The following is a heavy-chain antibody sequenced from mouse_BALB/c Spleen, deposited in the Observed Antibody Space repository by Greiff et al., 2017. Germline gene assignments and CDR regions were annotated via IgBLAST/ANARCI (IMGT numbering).Heavy chain of an antibody. J-gene: IGHJ1*01. D-gene: IGHD1-1*01. Sequence: DVQLVESGGDLVKPGGSLKLSCEASGFTFSSYGLSWVRRTPDKRLGWVATISSGGSYTYFPDSVKGRFTISRDNAKNTLYLQMSSLKSEDTAMYYCARHRGYGSSYEYFDVWGAGTTVTVSS. CDR2: ISSGGSYT. CDR1: GFTFSSYG. V-gene: IGHV5-6*01. CDR3: ARHRGYGSSYEYFDV.